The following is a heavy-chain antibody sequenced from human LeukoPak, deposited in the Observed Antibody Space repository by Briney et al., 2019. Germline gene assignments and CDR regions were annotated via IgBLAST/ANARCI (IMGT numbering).Heavy chain of an antibody. Sequence: GGSLRLSCAASGFTFSAFSMNWVRQAPGKGLEWVSAISSSSSDIYYTDSVKGRFTISRDNANNFLYLQVSSLRAEDTAVYYCARASYGDYDTDWYFDLWGRGTLITVSS. CDR2: ISSSSSDI. D-gene: IGHD4-17*01. CDR3: ARASYGDYDTDWYFDL. J-gene: IGHJ2*01. CDR1: GFTFSAFS. V-gene: IGHV3-21*01.